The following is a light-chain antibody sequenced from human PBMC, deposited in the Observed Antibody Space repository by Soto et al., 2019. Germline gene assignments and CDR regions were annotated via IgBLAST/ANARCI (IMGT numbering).Light chain of an antibody. CDR3: QQGFGFAFT. V-gene: IGKV1-12*01. J-gene: IGKJ3*01. Sequence: DIQMTQSPSSVSASVGDRVTISCRASQDISTWLAWYQQKPGKAPKLLIYAASSLQSGVPSRFSGSGSGTDFTLTISSLQPEDFATYFWQQGFGFAFTFGPGTKVDIK. CDR1: QDISTW. CDR2: AAS.